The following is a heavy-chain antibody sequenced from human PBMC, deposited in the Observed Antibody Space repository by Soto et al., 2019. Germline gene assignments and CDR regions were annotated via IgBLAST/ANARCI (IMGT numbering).Heavy chain of an antibody. J-gene: IGHJ2*01. D-gene: IGHD3-22*01. CDR3: ASTKYDSSAYYDGCLCL. CDR1: EDTFRNYA. CDR2: IIPIFGTA. V-gene: IGHV1-69*06. Sequence: QVELVQSGAEVKKPGSSVKVSCQASEDTFRNYAISWVRQAPGQGLEWMGGIIPIFGTANYAQKFQGRVTITADTSANTVDLELSSLRSEETAVYYCASTKYDSSAYYDGCLCLLGRSTLVTVS.